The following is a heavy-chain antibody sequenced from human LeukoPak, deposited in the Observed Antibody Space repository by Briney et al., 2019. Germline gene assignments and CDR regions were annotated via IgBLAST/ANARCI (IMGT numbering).Heavy chain of an antibody. J-gene: IGHJ4*02. CDR1: GFTSNSYA. D-gene: IGHD3-3*01. V-gene: IGHV3-48*01. CDR2: ISSSSNVI. Sequence: GGSLRLSCAASGFTSNSYAFNWVRQAPGKGLEWVSYISSSSNVIYYTDSVKGRFTISRDNARNLLSLQMNSLRAEDTAVYYCARGDPIYDFWSGGDYWGQGSLVTVSS. CDR3: ARGDPIYDFWSGGDY.